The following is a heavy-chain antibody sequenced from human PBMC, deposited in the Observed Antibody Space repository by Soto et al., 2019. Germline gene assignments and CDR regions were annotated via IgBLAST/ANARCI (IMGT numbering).Heavy chain of an antibody. CDR2: ISAYNGNT. V-gene: IGHV1-18*01. CDR1: GYTFTSYG. Sequence: QVQLVQSGAEVKKPGASVKVSCKASGYTFTSYGISWVRQAPGQGREWMGWISAYNGNTNYAQKLQGRVSMTTDTSTNTAYMELRSLRADDTDGYYCARDFDFWSGSYYYMHVWGKGTTVTVSS. D-gene: IGHD3-3*01. J-gene: IGHJ6*03. CDR3: ARDFDFWSGSYYYMHV.